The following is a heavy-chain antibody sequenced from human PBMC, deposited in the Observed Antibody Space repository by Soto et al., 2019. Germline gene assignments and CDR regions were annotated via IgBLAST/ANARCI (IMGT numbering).Heavy chain of an antibody. V-gene: IGHV4-59*08. CDR1: GGSISSYY. CDR3: ARHVPSAAPYYYMDV. J-gene: IGHJ6*03. D-gene: IGHD6-13*01. Sequence: PSETLSLTCTVSGGSISSYYWSWIRQPPGKGLEWIGYIYYSGSTNYNPSLKSRVTISVDTSKNQFSLKLSSVTAADTAVYYCARHVPSAAPYYYMDVWGKGTTVTVSS. CDR2: IYYSGST.